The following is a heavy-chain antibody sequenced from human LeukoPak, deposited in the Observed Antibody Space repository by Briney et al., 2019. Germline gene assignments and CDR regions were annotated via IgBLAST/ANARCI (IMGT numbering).Heavy chain of an antibody. CDR2: ISSSGSTI. J-gene: IGHJ5*02. CDR3: ARDASGWSHNWFDP. CDR1: GLTFSSYE. D-gene: IGHD6-19*01. V-gene: IGHV3-48*03. Sequence: PGGSLRLSCAASGLTFSSYEMNWVRQAPGKGLEWVSYISSSGSTIYYADSVKGRFTISRDSAKNSLYLQMNSLRAEDTAVYYCARDASGWSHNWFDPWGQGTLVTVSS.